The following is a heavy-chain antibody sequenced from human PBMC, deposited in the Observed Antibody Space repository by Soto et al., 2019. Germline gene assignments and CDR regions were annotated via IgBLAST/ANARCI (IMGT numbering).Heavy chain of an antibody. CDR1: GFTFSSYG. CDR2: ISYDGSNK. V-gene: IGHV3-30*18. D-gene: IGHD6-6*01. Sequence: GGSLRLSCAASGFTFSSYGMHWVRQAPGKGLEGVAVISYDGSNKYYADSVKGRFTISRDNSKNKLYLQMNSLRAEDTAVYYCAKDQSSSRGYFDYWGQGTLVTVSS. J-gene: IGHJ4*02. CDR3: AKDQSSSRGYFDY.